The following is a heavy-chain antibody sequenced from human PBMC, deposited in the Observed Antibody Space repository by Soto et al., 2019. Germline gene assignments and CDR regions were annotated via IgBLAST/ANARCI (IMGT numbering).Heavy chain of an antibody. Sequence: QVQLVQSGAEVKKPGASVKVSCKASGYTFTGYYMHWVRQAPGQGLEWTGWINPNSGGTNYAQKFQGRVTMTRDTSISTAYMELSRLRSDDTAVYYCARSYEGYCSSTSCKSYYYYGMDVWGQGTTVTVSS. CDR2: INPNSGGT. D-gene: IGHD2-2*01. V-gene: IGHV1-2*02. CDR3: ARSYEGYCSSTSCKSYYYYGMDV. CDR1: GYTFTGYY. J-gene: IGHJ6*02.